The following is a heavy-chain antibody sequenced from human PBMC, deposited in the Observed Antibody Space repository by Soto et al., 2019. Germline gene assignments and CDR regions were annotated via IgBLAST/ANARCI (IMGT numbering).Heavy chain of an antibody. CDR2: IYHSGST. D-gene: IGHD2-15*01. CDR1: GGSISSGGYS. V-gene: IGHV4-30-2*01. Sequence: QLQLQESGSGLVKPSQTLSLTCAVSGGSISSGGYSWSWIRQPPGKGLEWIGYIYHSGSTYYNPSLKSRATTSVDRSKNQFALKLSFVTAADKTVYYCAGGKVVAAQHWGQGTLVTVSS. CDR3: AGGKVVAAQH. J-gene: IGHJ4*02.